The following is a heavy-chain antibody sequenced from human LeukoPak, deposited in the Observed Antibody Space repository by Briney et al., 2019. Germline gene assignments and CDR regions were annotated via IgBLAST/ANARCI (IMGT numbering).Heavy chain of an antibody. V-gene: IGHV3-7*05. CDR1: GFTSSSYW. Sequence: GGSLRLSCAASGFTSSSYWMSWVRQAPGKGLEWVANIKQDGSARNYVDSVKGRFTISRDNAENSLYLQRNSLRAEDTAVYYCARGSYCGADCHYYFDYWGQGTLVTVSS. CDR2: IKQDGSAR. D-gene: IGHD2-21*02. CDR3: ARGSYCGADCHYYFDY. J-gene: IGHJ4*02.